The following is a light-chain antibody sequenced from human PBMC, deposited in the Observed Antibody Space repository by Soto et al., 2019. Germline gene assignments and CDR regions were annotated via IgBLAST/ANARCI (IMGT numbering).Light chain of an antibody. Sequence: QSALTQAASVSGSPGQSITISCTGTSNDIGDHNYVSWYQQHPGKAPKFIIYEVTNRPSGVPDRFSGSKSGNTASLTISGLQAEDEADYYCSSSTSSDTLAFGGGTKLIVL. CDR1: SNDIGDHNY. V-gene: IGLV2-14*01. J-gene: IGLJ2*01. CDR2: EVT. CDR3: SSSTSSDTLA.